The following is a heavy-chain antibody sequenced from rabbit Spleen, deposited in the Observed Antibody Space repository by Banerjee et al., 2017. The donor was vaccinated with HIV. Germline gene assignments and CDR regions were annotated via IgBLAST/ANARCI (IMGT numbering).Heavy chain of an antibody. V-gene: IGHV1S40*01. CDR2: IYTNSGTT. D-gene: IGHD4-2*01. CDR3: AKDFQVGSV. Sequence: QSLEESGGDLVKPGASLTLTCTASGFSFSGNAMCWVRQAPGKGLEWIACIYTNSGTTYYASWAKGRFTISKTSSTTVTLQMTSLTAADTATYFCAKDFQVGSVWGPGTLVTVS. J-gene: IGHJ4*01. CDR1: GFSFSGNA.